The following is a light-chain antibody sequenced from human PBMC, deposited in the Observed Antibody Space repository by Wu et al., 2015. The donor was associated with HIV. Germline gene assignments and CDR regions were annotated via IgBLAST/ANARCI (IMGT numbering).Light chain of an antibody. CDR1: QNINNF. CDR3: QETSNSPPA. V-gene: IGKV1-39*01. CDR2: AAS. Sequence: DIQMTQSPSSLSASIGDRVTITCRASQNINNFLNWYQQKPGKAPKLLISAASNLQTGAPLRFSGSGSGTDFTLTINNLQPEDFATYFCQETSNSPPAFGQGTRVDNK. J-gene: IGKJ5*01.